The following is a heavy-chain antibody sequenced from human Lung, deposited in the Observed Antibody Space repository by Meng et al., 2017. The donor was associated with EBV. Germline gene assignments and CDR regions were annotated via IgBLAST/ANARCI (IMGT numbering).Heavy chain of an antibody. D-gene: IGHD6-19*01. CDR3: ARSMGSGGWYVDY. V-gene: IGHV1-2*06. CDR1: GYTFTDYY. CDR2: INPNSGGT. J-gene: IGHJ4*02. Sequence: QRQLGPPGAEVKKPGASVKCSCKASGYTFTDYYMHWVRQAPGQGLEWMGRINPNSGGTHYAQKFQGRVTMTRDTSITTAYMELSRLRSDDTAVYYCARSMGSGGWYVDYWGQGTLVTVSS.